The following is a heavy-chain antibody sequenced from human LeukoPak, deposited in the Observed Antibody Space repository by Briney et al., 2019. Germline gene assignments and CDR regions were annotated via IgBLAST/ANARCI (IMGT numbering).Heavy chain of an antibody. CDR3: AEGKGYSGYATIDF. J-gene: IGHJ4*02. V-gene: IGHV3-23*01. Sequence: TGGSLRLSCAASGFTFSNYAMNWVRQAPGKGLEWVSSISGGGGSTYYADSVKGRFTISRDISNNTVYLQMNSLRAEDTAVYYCAEGKGYSGYATIDFWGQGILVTVSS. D-gene: IGHD5-12*01. CDR1: GFTFSNYA. CDR2: ISGGGGST.